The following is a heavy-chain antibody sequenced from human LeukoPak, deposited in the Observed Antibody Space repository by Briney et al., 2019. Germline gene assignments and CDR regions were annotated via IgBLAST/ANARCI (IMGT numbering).Heavy chain of an antibody. CDR2: ISGSGGST. V-gene: IGHV3-23*01. J-gene: IGHJ4*02. D-gene: IGHD1-26*01. Sequence: RPGGSLRLSCAASGFTFSSYAMSWVRQAPGRGLEWVSAISGSGGSTYYADSVKGRFTISRDNSKNTLYLQMNSLRAEDTAVYYCAKDGKELLLCYYFDYWGQGTLVTVSS. CDR3: AKDGKELLLCYYFDY. CDR1: GFTFSSYA.